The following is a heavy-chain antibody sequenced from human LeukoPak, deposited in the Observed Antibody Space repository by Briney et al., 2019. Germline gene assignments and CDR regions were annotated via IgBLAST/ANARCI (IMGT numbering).Heavy chain of an antibody. V-gene: IGHV1-69*04. Sequence: SVKVSCKASGGTFSSYAISWVRQAPGQGLEWMGRIIPILGIANYAQKFQGRVTITADKSTSTAYMELGSLRSEDTAVYYCARVGTGYSSSSTLDVWGQGTTVTVSS. CDR1: GGTFSSYA. J-gene: IGHJ6*02. CDR3: ARVGTGYSSSSTLDV. D-gene: IGHD6-13*01. CDR2: IIPILGIA.